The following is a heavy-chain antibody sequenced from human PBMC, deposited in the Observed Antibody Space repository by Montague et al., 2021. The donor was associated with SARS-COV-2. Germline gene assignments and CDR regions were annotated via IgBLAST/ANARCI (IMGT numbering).Heavy chain of an antibody. CDR2: INHGGIT. J-gene: IGHJ4*02. CDR1: GGSFNDYY. CDR3: ARGHQGVAMIVVVMIGAEYYFDY. Sequence: SETLSLTCAVYGGSFNDYYWSWIRQPPGKGLEWIGEINHGGITNYSPSLKSRVTISADTSKNQFSLKLKSVTAADTANHYCARGHQGVAMIVVVMIGAEYYFDYWGQGSLVTVSS. V-gene: IGHV4-34*01. D-gene: IGHD3-22*01.